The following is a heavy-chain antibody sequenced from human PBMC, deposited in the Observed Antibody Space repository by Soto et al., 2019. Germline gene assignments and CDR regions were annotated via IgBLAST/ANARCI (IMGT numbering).Heavy chain of an antibody. CDR1: GGTFSRHA. D-gene: IGHD3-22*01. CDR2: IIPIFGTA. Sequence: QVQLVQSGAEVRKPGSSVKVSCKASGGTFSRHAISWVRQAPGQGLEWMGGIIPIFGTANHAQKFQGRVTIIADESTSKVYMELSSLRSEDTAMSYCARGWGYDSNAYYYAYWGQGTLVIVSS. CDR3: ARGWGYDSNAYYYAY. J-gene: IGHJ4*02. V-gene: IGHV1-69*01.